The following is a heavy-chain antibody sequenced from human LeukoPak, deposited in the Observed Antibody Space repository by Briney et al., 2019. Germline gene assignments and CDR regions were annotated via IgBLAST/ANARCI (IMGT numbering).Heavy chain of an antibody. CDR3: ARERKDYGDELDY. CDR2: INHSGST. CDR1: GGSFSDYN. J-gene: IGHJ4*02. D-gene: IGHD4-17*01. Sequence: SESLSLTCTVYGGSFSDYNGSWIRQPPWKGLEWMVEINHSGSTNYNPSLKSRVTISVDTSKNQFSLKLSSVTAADTAVYYCARERKDYGDELDYWGQGTLVTVSS. V-gene: IGHV4-34*01.